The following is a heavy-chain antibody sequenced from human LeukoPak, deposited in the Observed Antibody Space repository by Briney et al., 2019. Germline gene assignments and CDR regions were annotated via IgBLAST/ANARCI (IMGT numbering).Heavy chain of an antibody. CDR1: RFPFSSHA. Sequence: GGSLRLSCAAPRFPFSSHAMTWVRQAPENGLKWVSSFSGSGHCSNNTDSVKGRFTLSSDKCKSTMYLQMNGLRAEDTAVYYCEAYGSVWGQGTLVIVSS. V-gene: IGHV3-23*01. J-gene: IGHJ4*02. D-gene: IGHD3-10*01. CDR2: FSGSGHCS. CDR3: EAYGSV.